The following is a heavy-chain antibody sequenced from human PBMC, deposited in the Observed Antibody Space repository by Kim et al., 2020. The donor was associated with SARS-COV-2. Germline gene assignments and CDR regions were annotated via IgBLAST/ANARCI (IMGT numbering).Heavy chain of an antibody. Sequence: GGSLRLSCAASGFAFSSYDMHWDRQATGKGLEWVSAIGTAGDTYYPGAVKGRFTISRENAKNSLYLKMNSQRAGNTAVYYCARGAMMAGGVLDYWSRGTLVTVSS. V-gene: IGHV3-13*01. CDR3: ARGAMMAGGVLDY. D-gene: IGHD1-26*01. CDR1: GFAFSSYD. CDR2: IGTAGDT. J-gene: IGHJ4*02.